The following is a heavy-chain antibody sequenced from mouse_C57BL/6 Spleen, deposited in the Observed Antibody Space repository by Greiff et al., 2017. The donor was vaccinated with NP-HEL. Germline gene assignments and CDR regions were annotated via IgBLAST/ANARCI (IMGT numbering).Heavy chain of an antibody. V-gene: IGHV14-4*01. CDR2: IDPENGDT. D-gene: IGHD1-1*01. CDR3: TTSPHYYGSSNWYSDV. J-gene: IGHJ1*03. CDR1: GFNIKDDY. Sequence: VQLQQSGAELVRPGASVKLSCTASGFNIKDDYMHWVKQRPEQGLEWIGWIDPENGDTEYASKFQGKATITADTSSNTAYLQLSSLTSEDTAVYYCTTSPHYYGSSNWYSDVWGKGTTVTVSS.